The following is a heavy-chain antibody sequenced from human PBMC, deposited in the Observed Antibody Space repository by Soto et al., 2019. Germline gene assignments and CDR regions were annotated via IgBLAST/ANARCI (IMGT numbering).Heavy chain of an antibody. V-gene: IGHV1-2*04. Sequence: QVQLVQSGAEVKKPGASVKVSCQASGYTFTGFYIHWVRQAPGQGLEWMGWINPSSGATNYAQRFQGWVTMTRDTSITKVNMELRRLKSDDTAVYYCARSGREVVPATYYFDYWGQGTLVTVSS. CDR1: GYTFTGFY. J-gene: IGHJ4*02. CDR3: ARSGREVVPATYYFDY. D-gene: IGHD2-2*01. CDR2: INPSSGAT.